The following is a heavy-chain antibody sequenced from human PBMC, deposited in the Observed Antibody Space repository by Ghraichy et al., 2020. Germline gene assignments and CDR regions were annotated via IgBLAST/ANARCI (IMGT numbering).Heavy chain of an antibody. CDR1: GLTVSSSY. J-gene: IGHJ4*02. CDR3: ARDGYNSIPFDS. Sequence: GGSLRLSCAASGLTVSSSYMSWVRQAPGKGLEWVSIIYSGGTTNYADSVKGRFTISRDNSKNTLHLQMNSLRAEDTAIYYCARDGYNSIPFDSWGQGTLVTVSS. V-gene: IGHV3-53*01. D-gene: IGHD5-24*01. CDR2: IYSGGTT.